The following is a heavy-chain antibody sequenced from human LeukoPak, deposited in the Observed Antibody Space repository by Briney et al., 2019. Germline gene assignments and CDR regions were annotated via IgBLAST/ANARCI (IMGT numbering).Heavy chain of an antibody. V-gene: IGHV1-2*02. D-gene: IGHD1-26*01. CDR2: INPNSGGT. J-gene: IGHJ4*02. Sequence: EASVKVSCKASGFTFTTYYIHWVRQASGQGLEWVAWINPNSGGTKYSQHFQGRVTLTRDTSISTAYMELSRLTSDDTAVYYCARGHSDIWYSLGHWGQGTLVTVSA. CDR1: GFTFTTYY. CDR3: ARGHSDIWYSLGH.